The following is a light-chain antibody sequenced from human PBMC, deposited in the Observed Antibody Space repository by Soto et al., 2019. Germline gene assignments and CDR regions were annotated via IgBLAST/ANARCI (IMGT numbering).Light chain of an antibody. CDR3: QPDGSSPLT. CDR2: DAS. CDR1: QSVSSYY. V-gene: IGKV3-20*01. Sequence: EIVLTQSPGTLSLSPGERATLSCRASQSVSSYYLAWYQQRPGHAPRLLIYDASSRATGLPGRFRGSGAGTDFNLTISGLEPEDFAVYYCQPDGSSPLTLGGGTKVEVK. J-gene: IGKJ4*01.